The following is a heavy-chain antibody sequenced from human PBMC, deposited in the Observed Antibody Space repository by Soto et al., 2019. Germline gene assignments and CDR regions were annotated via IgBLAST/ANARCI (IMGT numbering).Heavy chain of an antibody. CDR2: INHSGST. CDR3: ARAGSVLLWFGEKGYGMDV. V-gene: IGHV4-34*01. D-gene: IGHD3-10*01. Sequence: PSETLSLTCAVYGGSFSGYYWSWIRQPPGKGLEWIGEINHSGSTNYNPSLKSRVTISVDTSKNQFSLKLSSVTAADTAVYYCARAGSVLLWFGEKGYGMDVWGQGTTVTVSS. CDR1: GGSFSGYY. J-gene: IGHJ6*02.